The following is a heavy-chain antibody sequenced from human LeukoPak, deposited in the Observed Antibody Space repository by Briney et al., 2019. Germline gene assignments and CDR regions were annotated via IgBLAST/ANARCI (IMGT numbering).Heavy chain of an antibody. Sequence: GASVKVSCKASGYTFGGYYMHWVRQAPGQGLEWMGWINPRGGTNYAQKFQGWVTMTRDTSISTAYMDLSRLRSDDTAVYYCARGKDNGDDFDYWGQETLVTVSS. J-gene: IGHJ4*02. V-gene: IGHV1-2*04. CDR1: GYTFGGYY. CDR3: ARGKDNGDDFDY. CDR2: INPRGGT. D-gene: IGHD4-17*01.